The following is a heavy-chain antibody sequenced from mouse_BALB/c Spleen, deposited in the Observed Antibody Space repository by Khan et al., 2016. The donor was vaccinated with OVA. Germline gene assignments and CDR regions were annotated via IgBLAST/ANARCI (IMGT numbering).Heavy chain of an antibody. CDR1: GFSLTGFG. Sequence: QVQLKQSRPGLVAPSQSLSITCTVSGFSLTGFGINWVRQPPGKGLEWLGMIWGDGSTDYNSALKSRLSISKDNSKSQVFLKMNSLQTDDTARYYCARELRLGGFAYWGQGTLVTVSA. D-gene: IGHD1-2*01. CDR3: ARELRLGGFAY. V-gene: IGHV2-6-7*01. J-gene: IGHJ3*01. CDR2: IWGDGST.